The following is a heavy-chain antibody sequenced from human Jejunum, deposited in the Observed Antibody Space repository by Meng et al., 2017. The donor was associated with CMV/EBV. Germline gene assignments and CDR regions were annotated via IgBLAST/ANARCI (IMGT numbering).Heavy chain of an antibody. CDR1: GFTLSTYW. J-gene: IGHJ3*01. V-gene: IGHV3-7*01. D-gene: IGHD2-21*01. CDR3: AAYIKDAFDL. CDR2: INQDGGGK. Sequence: CGSSGFTLSTYWMGWVRQDPGKGLEWVANINQDGGGKYYADSVKGRFSIFRDNAKNSLYLQMNNLRAEDTAVYYCAAYIKDAFDLWGQGTMVTVSS.